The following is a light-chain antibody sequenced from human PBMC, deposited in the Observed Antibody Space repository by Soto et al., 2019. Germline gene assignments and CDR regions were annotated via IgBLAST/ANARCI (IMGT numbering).Light chain of an antibody. Sequence: DIQMTQSPSSVSASVGDRVTITCRASQDISSWLAWYQQKPGKAPKLLISAASSLQSGVPSRFSGGGSGTDFTLTISSLQPDDPATYDCQQANSYPITFGQGTRLEIK. CDR3: QQANSYPIT. CDR2: AAS. CDR1: QDISSW. J-gene: IGKJ5*01. V-gene: IGKV1-12*01.